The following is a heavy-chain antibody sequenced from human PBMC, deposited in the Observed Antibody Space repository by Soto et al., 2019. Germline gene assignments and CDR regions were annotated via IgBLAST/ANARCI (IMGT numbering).Heavy chain of an antibody. Sequence: GGSLGLSCAASGFTFSSYGVHWVRQAPGKGLEWVAVIWSDGTTKYYADSVRGRFTISRDSSTNTLYLQMGSLRVEDTAVYYCARDHCSSTSCHSFDCWGPGTLVTVSS. D-gene: IGHD2-2*01. CDR3: ARDHCSSTSCHSFDC. CDR2: IWSDGTTK. V-gene: IGHV3-33*01. J-gene: IGHJ4*02. CDR1: GFTFSSYG.